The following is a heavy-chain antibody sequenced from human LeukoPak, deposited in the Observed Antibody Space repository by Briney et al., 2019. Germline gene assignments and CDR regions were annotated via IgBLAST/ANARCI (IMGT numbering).Heavy chain of an antibody. CDR3: ARGQDSSGWYNYYGIDV. V-gene: IGHV4-34*01. CDR2: IYHSGST. D-gene: IGHD6-19*01. J-gene: IGHJ6*02. Sequence: PSETLSLTCAVYGGSFSGYYWSWIRQPPGKGLEWIGEIYHSGSTNYNPSLKSRVTISVDKSKNQLSLKLTSLTAADTAVYYCARGQDSSGWYNYYGIDVWGQGTTVTVSS. CDR1: GGSFSGYY.